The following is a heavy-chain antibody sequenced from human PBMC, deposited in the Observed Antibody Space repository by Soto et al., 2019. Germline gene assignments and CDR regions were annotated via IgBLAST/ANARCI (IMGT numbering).Heavy chain of an antibody. CDR1: EFTFSNYA. CDR2: ISYGGGTT. Sequence: PGGSLRLSCAASEFTFSNYAMSWVRQAPGKGLEWVSAISYGGGTTYYADSVKGRFTISRDNSKNTLYLQMNSLRAEDTAVYYSAKELHTSSGWSQLIYWGQGPLVTVSS. D-gene: IGHD6-19*01. J-gene: IGHJ4*02. CDR3: AKELHTSSGWSQLIY. V-gene: IGHV3-23*01.